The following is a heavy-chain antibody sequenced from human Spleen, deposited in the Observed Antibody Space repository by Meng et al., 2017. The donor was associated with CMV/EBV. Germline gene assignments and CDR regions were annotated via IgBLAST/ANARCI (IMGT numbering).Heavy chain of an antibody. CDR1: GFTFSSYG. D-gene: IGHD1-26*01. V-gene: IGHV3-30*02. CDR3: ARAILDGSYYEYYYYGMDV. Sequence: GESLKISCAASGFTFSSYGMHWVRQAPGKGLEWVAFIRYDGSNKYYADSVKGRFTISRDNAKNTLYLQMNSLRAEDTAVYYCARAILDGSYYEYYYYGMDVWGQGTTVTVS. J-gene: IGHJ6*02. CDR2: IRYDGSNK.